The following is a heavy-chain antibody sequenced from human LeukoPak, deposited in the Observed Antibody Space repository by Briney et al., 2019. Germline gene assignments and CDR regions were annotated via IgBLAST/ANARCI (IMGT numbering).Heavy chain of an antibody. Sequence: GGFLRLSCAASGFTFSSYWMTWVRQAPGKGLEWLSYIGDSSPTIYYADSVKGRFTISRDNAKNSLYLQMNSLRDDDTAVYYCARHDYGGNSGDYWGQGTLVTVSS. CDR2: IGDSSPTI. D-gene: IGHD4-23*01. V-gene: IGHV3-48*02. J-gene: IGHJ4*02. CDR1: GFTFSSYW. CDR3: ARHDYGGNSGDY.